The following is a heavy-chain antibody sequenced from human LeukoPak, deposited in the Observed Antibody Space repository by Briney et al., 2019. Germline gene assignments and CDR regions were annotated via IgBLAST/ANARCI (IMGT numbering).Heavy chain of an antibody. CDR1: GYSFTSYW. D-gene: IGHD3-10*01. CDR2: IYPGDSDT. J-gene: IGHJ4*02. Sequence: GESLKISCKGSGYSFTSYWIGWVRQMPGKGLEWMGIIYPGDSDTRYSPSFQGQVTISADQSISTAYPQWSRLKASDTAMYYCARYSMVRGVIKEGDYWGQGTLVTVSS. CDR3: ARYSMVRGVIKEGDY. V-gene: IGHV5-51*01.